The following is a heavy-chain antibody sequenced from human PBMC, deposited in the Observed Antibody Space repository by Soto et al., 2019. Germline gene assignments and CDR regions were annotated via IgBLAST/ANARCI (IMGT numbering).Heavy chain of an antibody. CDR3: VRSGVRPSRWFPRVFDYYYGIDD. D-gene: IGHD2-15*01. CDR2: ISINGGST. V-gene: IGHV3-64D*06. CDR1: GFPFSSYA. J-gene: IGHJ6*04. Sequence: PWGSLRLSCSASGFPFSSYAMHWVRQAPGKGLEYVSAISINGGSTYYADSVKGRFTISRDNSKNTLYLQMSSLRAEDTAVYYCVRSGVRPSRWFPRVFDYYYGIDDWPKGPTETV.